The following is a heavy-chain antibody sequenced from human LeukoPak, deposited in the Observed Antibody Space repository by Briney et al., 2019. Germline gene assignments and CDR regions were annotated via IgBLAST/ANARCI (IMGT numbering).Heavy chain of an antibody. J-gene: IGHJ4*02. CDR3: ARVLAAAGNFDY. CDR1: GYTFTGYY. V-gene: IGHV1-2*02. D-gene: IGHD6-13*01. Sequence: ASVKVSCKASGYTFTGYYMHWVRQAPGQGLEWMGWINPNSGGTNYAQKFQGRVTVTRDTSISTAYMELSRLRSDDTAVYYCARVLAAAGNFDYWGQGTLVTVSS. CDR2: INPNSGGT.